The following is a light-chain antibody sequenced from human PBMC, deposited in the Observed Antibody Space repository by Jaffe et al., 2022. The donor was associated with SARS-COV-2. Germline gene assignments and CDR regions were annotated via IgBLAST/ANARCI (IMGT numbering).Light chain of an antibody. V-gene: IGLV3-10*01. CDR2: EDT. J-gene: IGLJ1*01. CDR1: ALPKKY. CDR3: SSTDSGPDHRGV. Sequence: SYELTQPPSVSVSPGQTARITCSGDALPKKYAYWYQQKSGQAPVQVIYEDTKRPSGIPERFSGSSSGTMATLTISGAQVEDEADYYCSSTDSGPDHRGVFGPGTKVTVL.